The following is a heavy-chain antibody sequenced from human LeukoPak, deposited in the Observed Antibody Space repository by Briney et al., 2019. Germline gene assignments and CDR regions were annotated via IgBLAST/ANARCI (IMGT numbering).Heavy chain of an antibody. CDR3: ARGLGYYDSSAPNN. V-gene: IGHV3-30*03. CDR2: ISYDGSNK. D-gene: IGHD3-22*01. J-gene: IGHJ4*02. CDR1: GFTFSSYG. Sequence: GGSLRLSCAASGFTFSSYGMHWVRQAPGKGLEWVAVISYDGSNKYYADSVKGRFTISRDNSKNTLYLQMNSLRAEDTAVYYCARGLGYYDSSAPNNWGQGTLVTVSS.